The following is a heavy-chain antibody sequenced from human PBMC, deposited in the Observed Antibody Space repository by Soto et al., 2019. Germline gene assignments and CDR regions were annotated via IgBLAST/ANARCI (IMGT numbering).Heavy chain of an antibody. J-gene: IGHJ4*02. CDR1: RFSLSTSGVG. CDR2: IYWDDDK. V-gene: IGHV2-5*02. D-gene: IGHD3-10*01. Sequence: GPTLMNQTQTLTLTCTYCRFSLSTSGVGVGWIRQPPGKALEWLALIYWDDDKRYSPSLKSRLTITKDTSKNQVVLTMTNMDPVDTATYYCAHILSFLYRSGSYSDYWCQGILVTVSS. CDR3: AHILSFLYRSGSYSDY.